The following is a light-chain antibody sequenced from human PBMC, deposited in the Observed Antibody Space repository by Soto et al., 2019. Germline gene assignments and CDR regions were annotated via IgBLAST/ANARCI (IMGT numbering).Light chain of an antibody. V-gene: IGLV2-14*01. CDR3: SSYTSSSTGV. CDR2: NVS. CDR1: SSDARGSNY. J-gene: IGLJ1*01. Sequence: QSALTQPASVSRSPCQSITLSCTAPSSDARGSNYVYWYQQHPGKAPKLMIYNVSNRPSGVSTRFSGSKSGNTASLTISGLQAEDVADYYCSSYTSSSTGVFGTGTKVSLL.